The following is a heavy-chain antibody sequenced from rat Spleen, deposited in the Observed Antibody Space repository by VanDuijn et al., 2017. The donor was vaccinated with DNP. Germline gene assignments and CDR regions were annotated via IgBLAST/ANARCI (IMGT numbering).Heavy chain of an antibody. CDR3: TRERETSNKPYYFDY. D-gene: IGHD1-10*01. Sequence: QVQLKESGPGLVQPSQTLSLTCTVPGFSLTTNGVSWVRQPPGKGLEGIAAISSGGNTYFNSALKSRLSISRDTSKSQVFLGMNSLQTDDTSIYFLTRERETSNKPYYFDYWSQGVMVTVSP. CDR2: ISSGGNT. J-gene: IGHJ2*01. V-gene: IGHV2S12*01. CDR1: GFSLTTNG.